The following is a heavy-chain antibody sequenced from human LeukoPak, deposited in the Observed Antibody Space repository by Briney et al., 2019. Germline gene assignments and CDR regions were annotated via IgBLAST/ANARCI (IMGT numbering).Heavy chain of an antibody. V-gene: IGHV1-2*02. D-gene: IGHD3-10*01. J-gene: IGHJ4*02. Sequence: ASVKVSCKASGYTFTGYYMHWVRQAPGQGLEWMGWINPNSGGTNYAQKFQGRVTMTRDTSTSTVYMELSSLRSEDTAVYYCARRAWFGEYFDYWGQGTLVTVSS. CDR2: INPNSGGT. CDR3: ARRAWFGEYFDY. CDR1: GYTFTGYY.